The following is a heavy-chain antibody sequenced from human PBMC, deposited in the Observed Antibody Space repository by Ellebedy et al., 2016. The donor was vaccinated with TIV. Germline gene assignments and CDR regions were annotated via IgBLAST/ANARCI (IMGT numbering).Heavy chain of an antibody. CDR2: IYHSGTT. D-gene: IGHD5-24*01. V-gene: IGHV4-38-2*02. CDR1: SYSISSGHY. CDR3: ARVEGDGGRDAFEI. J-gene: IGHJ3*02. Sequence: MPSETLSLTCTVSSYSISSGHYWGWIRQPPGKGLEWIGNIYHSGTTYYNPSLKSRVTISVDTSKNQFSLKLRSVTAADTAVFYCARVEGDGGRDAFEIWGQGTMVTVPS.